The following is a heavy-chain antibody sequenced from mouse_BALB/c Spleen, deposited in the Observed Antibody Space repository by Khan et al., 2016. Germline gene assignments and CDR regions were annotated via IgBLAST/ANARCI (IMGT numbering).Heavy chain of an antibody. CDR1: GFSLTGFS. CDR2: IWGDGST. Sequence: VQLVESGPGLVAPSQSLSITCTVSGFSLTGFSVNWVRQTPGKALEWLGMIWGDGSTDYNSALKSRLSFSKDDSKSQVFLKMNSLQTDDTARYFCASYYDYDGGFAYWGQGTLVTVSA. D-gene: IGHD2-4*01. CDR3: ASYYDYDGGFAY. J-gene: IGHJ3*01. V-gene: IGHV2-6-7*01.